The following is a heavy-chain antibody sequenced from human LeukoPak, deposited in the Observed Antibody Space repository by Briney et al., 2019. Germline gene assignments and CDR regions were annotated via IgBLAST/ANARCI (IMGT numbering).Heavy chain of an antibody. D-gene: IGHD3-10*01. CDR2: ISGSGGST. CDR3: AKEQTSSGYFDY. Sequence: GGSLRLSCAASGFTFSSYSMSWVRQAPGKGLEWVSAISGSGGSTYYADSVKGRFTISRDNPKNTLYLLMNSLSAEDTALYYCAKEQTSSGYFDYWGQGTLVTVSS. J-gene: IGHJ4*02. CDR1: GFTFSSYS. V-gene: IGHV3-23*01.